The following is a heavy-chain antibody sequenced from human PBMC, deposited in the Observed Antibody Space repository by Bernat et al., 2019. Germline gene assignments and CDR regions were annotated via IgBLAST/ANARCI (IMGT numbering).Heavy chain of an antibody. D-gene: IGHD4-17*01. Sequence: QVQLVESGGGVVQPGRSLRLSCAASGFTFSSYGMHWVRQAPGKGLEWVAVISYDGSNKYYADSVKGQFTISRDNSKNTLYLQMNSLRAEDTAVYYCATYGDLHDAFDIWGQGTMVTVSS. CDR2: ISYDGSNK. V-gene: IGHV3-30*03. CDR3: ATYGDLHDAFDI. J-gene: IGHJ3*02. CDR1: GFTFSSYG.